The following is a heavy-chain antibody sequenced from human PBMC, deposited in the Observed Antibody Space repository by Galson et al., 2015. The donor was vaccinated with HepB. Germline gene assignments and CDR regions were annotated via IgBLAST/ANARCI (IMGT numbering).Heavy chain of an antibody. CDR1: GYTFTSYG. CDR2: ISAYNGNT. J-gene: IGHJ5*02. V-gene: IGHV1-18*01. Sequence: SVKVSCKASGYTFTSYGISWVRQAPGQGLEWMGWISAYNGNTNYAQKLQGRVTMTTDTSTSTAYMELRSLRSDDTAVYYCARDLGQLAVAFAGINWFDPWGQGTLVTVSS. D-gene: IGHD6-19*01. CDR3: ARDLGQLAVAFAGINWFDP.